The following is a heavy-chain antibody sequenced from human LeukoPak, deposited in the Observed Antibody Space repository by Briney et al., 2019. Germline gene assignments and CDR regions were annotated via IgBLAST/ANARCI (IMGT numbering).Heavy chain of an antibody. J-gene: IGHJ6*02. CDR2: IYYSGST. Sequence: SQTLSLTCTVSGGSISSGGYYWSWIRQHPGKGLEWIWYIYYSGSTYYNPSLKSRVTISVDTSKNQFSLKLSSVTAADTAVYYCARANYGSGSYYYYYYYGMDVWGQGTTVTVSS. CDR1: GGSISSGGYY. D-gene: IGHD3-10*01. V-gene: IGHV4-31*03. CDR3: ARANYGSGSYYYYYYYGMDV.